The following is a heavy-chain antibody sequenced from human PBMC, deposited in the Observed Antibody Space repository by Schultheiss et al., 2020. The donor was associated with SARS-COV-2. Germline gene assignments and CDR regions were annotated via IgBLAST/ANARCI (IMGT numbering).Heavy chain of an antibody. CDR2: ISGGGDSA. V-gene: IGHV3-53*01. Sequence: GESLKISCAASGFTVSSNHMTWVRQAPGRGLEWVSAISGGGDSAYYADSVKGRFTISRDNSKNTLYLQMNSLRAEDTAVYYCARDLGNYYDSSGYYQQPNGVDYWGQGTLVTVSS. CDR1: GFTVSSNH. CDR3: ARDLGNYYDSSGYYQQPNGVDY. J-gene: IGHJ4*02. D-gene: IGHD3-22*01.